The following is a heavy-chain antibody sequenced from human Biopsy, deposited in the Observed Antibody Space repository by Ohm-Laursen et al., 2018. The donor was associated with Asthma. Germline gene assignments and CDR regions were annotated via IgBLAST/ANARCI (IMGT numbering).Heavy chain of an antibody. D-gene: IGHD6-19*01. Sequence: GASVKVSCKSPGGTFSNFAISWVRQAPGQGLEWLGGIMTVLGTTNYAQKFQGRVTITADESTSTAYMEVTSLRSEDTAIYYRARCQVGYSSGWSLLLKKIYYSGMDVWGQGTAVTVSS. CDR2: IMTVLGTT. CDR1: GGTFSNFA. J-gene: IGHJ6*02. CDR3: ARCQVGYSSGWSLLLKKIYYSGMDV. V-gene: IGHV1-69*13.